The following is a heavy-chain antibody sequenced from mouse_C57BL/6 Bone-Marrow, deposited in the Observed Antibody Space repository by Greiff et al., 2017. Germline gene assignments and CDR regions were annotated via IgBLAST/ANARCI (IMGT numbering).Heavy chain of an antibody. D-gene: IGHD2-5*01. CDR2: SNPNYGTT. J-gene: IGHJ1*03. V-gene: IGHV1-39*01. Sequence: EVQLQQSGPELVKPGASVKISCKVSGYSFTDYNMNWVKQSNGKSLEWIGVSNPNYGTTSYNQKFKGKATLTVDQSSSTAYMQLNSLTSEDSAVYYCAREVSKGSYWYFDVWGTGTTVTVSS. CDR3: AREVSKGSYWYFDV. CDR1: GYSFTDYN.